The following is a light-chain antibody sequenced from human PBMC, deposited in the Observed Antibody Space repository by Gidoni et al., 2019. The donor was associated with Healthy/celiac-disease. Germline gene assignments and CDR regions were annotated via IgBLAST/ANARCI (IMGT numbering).Light chain of an antibody. CDR3: MQALQTPCT. CDR2: LGS. V-gene: IGKV2-28*01. CDR1: QSLLHSNVYNY. J-gene: IGKJ2*02. Sequence: DIVMTQSPLSLPVTPGEPAAISCRSSQSLLHSNVYNYLDWYLQKPGKSPQLLTYLGSTRASGVPERFSGSGSGTDFTLKISRVEAEDVGVYYCMQALQTPCTFGQGTKLEIK.